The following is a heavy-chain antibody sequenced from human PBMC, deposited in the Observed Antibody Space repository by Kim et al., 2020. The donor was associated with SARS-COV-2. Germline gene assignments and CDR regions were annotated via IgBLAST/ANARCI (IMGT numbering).Heavy chain of an antibody. CDR2: ISGPGGKT. D-gene: IGHD6-19*01. CDR3: AKARRLGMAVAGTDDY. Sequence: GGSLRLSCTGSGFTFSNYAMSWVRQAPGKGLEWVSSISGPGGKTYYTDSVEGRFIISRDNSNNTVHLQMSSLRAEDTAVYYCAKARRLGMAVAGTDDYWG. CDR1: GFTFSNYA. V-gene: IGHV3-23*01. J-gene: IGHJ4*01.